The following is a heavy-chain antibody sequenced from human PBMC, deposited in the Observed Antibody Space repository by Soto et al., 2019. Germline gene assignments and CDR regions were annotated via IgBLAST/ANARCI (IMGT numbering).Heavy chain of an antibody. J-gene: IGHJ6*03. Sequence: SETLSLTCTVSGGSISSYYWSRIRQPPGKGLEWIGYIYYSGSTNYNPSLKSRVTISVDTSKNQFSLKLSSVTAADTAVYYCARLGWMRFGELSPYYYYMEVWGKGTTVTVSS. V-gene: IGHV4-59*08. CDR2: IYYSGST. CDR3: ARLGWMRFGELSPYYYYMEV. CDR1: GGSISSYY. D-gene: IGHD3-10*01.